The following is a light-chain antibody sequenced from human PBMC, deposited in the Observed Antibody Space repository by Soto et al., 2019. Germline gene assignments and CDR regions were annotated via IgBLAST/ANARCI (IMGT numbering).Light chain of an antibody. V-gene: IGKV3-15*01. Sequence: EIVMTQSPATLSVSPGERVTLSCRASQNVRGSQVAWYQQRPGEAPRLLIFSASIRATGIPARFSGGGSETEFTLTISSLQSEDFATYYCQQYDSFSVTFGQGTKVDNK. CDR1: QNVRGSQ. CDR2: SAS. CDR3: QQYDSFSVT. J-gene: IGKJ1*01.